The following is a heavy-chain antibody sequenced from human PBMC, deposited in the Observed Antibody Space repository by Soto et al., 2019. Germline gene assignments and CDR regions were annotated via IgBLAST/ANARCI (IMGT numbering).Heavy chain of an antibody. CDR2: ISGSGDST. D-gene: IGHD3-3*01. Sequence: GGSLRLSCAASGITFSNYAMSWVRQAPGKGLEWVSLISGSGDSTYYADSVKGRFTISRDNSKNTLYLQMNSLRAEDTAVYYCAKGNYDYWSGHDYFDYWGQGTLVTVSS. CDR1: GITFSNYA. CDR3: AKGNYDYWSGHDYFDY. V-gene: IGHV3-23*01. J-gene: IGHJ4*02.